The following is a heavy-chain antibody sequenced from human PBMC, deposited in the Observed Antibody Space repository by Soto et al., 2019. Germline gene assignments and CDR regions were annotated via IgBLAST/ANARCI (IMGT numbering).Heavy chain of an antibody. V-gene: IGHV3-30*18. D-gene: IGHD5-18*01. CDR2: ISSDGSNK. CDR3: AKSGYGHGYIDY. J-gene: IGHJ4*02. CDR1: RFTFSSWG. Sequence: QVQLVESGGGVVQPGRSLRLSCAASRFTFSSWGMYWVRQAPGKGLEWVALISSDGSNKYYGDSVKGRFTISRDNSENTLYLQMDSLGTEDTAVYYCAKSGYGHGYIDYWGQGTLVTVSS.